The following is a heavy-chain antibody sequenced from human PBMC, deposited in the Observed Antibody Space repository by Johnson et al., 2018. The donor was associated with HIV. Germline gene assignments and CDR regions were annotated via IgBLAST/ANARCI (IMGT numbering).Heavy chain of an antibody. J-gene: IGHJ3*02. CDR3: AKSGFSGSYQGAYDT. D-gene: IGHD1-26*01. Sequence: QVQLVESGGGLVKPGGSLRLSCAASGFTFSNYAMSWVRQAPGKGLEWVAVISYDGSNKYYADSVKGRFTISRDNSKNTLYLQMNSLRAEDTAVYYCAKSGFSGSYQGAYDTWGQGTMVTVSS. V-gene: IGHV3-30-3*02. CDR2: ISYDGSNK. CDR1: GFTFSNYA.